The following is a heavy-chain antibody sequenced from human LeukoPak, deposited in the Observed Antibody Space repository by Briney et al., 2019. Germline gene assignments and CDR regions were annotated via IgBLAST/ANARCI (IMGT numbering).Heavy chain of an antibody. CDR3: ASRVYGLGSFNY. V-gene: IGHV4-39*01. Sequence: SDTLSLTCTVSGDSFSSTSYYWDWIRQPPGKGLEWIGSIYNSGTTYYNPSLKSRVTISVDTSKNQFSLKVSSVTAADTAVYYCASRVYGLGSFNYWGQGTLVTVSS. CDR2: IYNSGTT. J-gene: IGHJ4*01. D-gene: IGHD3-10*01. CDR1: GDSFSSTSYY.